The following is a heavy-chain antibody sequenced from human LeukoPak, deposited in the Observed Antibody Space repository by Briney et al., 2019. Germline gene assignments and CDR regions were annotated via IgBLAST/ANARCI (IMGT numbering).Heavy chain of an antibody. J-gene: IGHJ4*02. CDR2: INHSGST. CDR1: GGSFSGYY. Sequence: SETLSLTCAVYGGSFSGYYWSWIRQPPGKGLEWIGEINHSGSTNYNPSLKGRVTISVDTSKNQFSLKLSSVTAADTAVYYCARGGFWSGMRDYWGQGTLVTVSS. CDR3: ARGGFWSGMRDY. D-gene: IGHD3-3*01. V-gene: IGHV4-34*01.